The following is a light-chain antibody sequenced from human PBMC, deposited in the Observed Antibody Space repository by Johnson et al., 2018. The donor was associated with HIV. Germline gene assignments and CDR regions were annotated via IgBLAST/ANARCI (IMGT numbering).Light chain of an antibody. CDR1: SSNIGNNY. CDR2: DNN. V-gene: IGLV1-51*01. CDR3: ETWDNSLMAYV. J-gene: IGLJ1*01. Sequence: QPVLTQPPSVSAAPGQKVTISCSGSSSNIGNNYVSWYQQLPGTAPKLLIYDNNKRPSGIPDRFSGSKSGTSATLGITGLQTGDEADYYCETWDNSLMAYVFGTGTKVTGL.